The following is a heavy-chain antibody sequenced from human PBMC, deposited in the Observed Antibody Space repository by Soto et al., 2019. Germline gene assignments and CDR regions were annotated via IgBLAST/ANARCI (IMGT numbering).Heavy chain of an antibody. Sequence: QVQLVESGGGVVQPGRSLRLSCAASGFTFSSYGMHWVRQAPGKGLEWVAVIWYDGSNKYYADSVKGRFTISRDNSKNTLYLQVNSLRAEDTAVYYCARDRIAVAVDAFDIWGQGTMVTVSS. CDR1: GFTFSSYG. D-gene: IGHD6-19*01. V-gene: IGHV3-33*01. CDR3: ARDRIAVAVDAFDI. CDR2: IWYDGSNK. J-gene: IGHJ3*02.